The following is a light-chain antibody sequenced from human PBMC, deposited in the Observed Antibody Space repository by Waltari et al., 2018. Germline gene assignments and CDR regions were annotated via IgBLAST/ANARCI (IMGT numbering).Light chain of an antibody. CDR1: SGHSSTV. J-gene: IGLJ3*02. CDR2: VNRNGSN. V-gene: IGLV4-69*01. Sequence: QLVLTQSPSASASLGASVRLTCTLSSGHSSTVIAWHQQQPAKGPRYLMRVNRNGSNSKGDGIPDRFSGCSSGAERYLTISSLQSEDAADYYCQTGGHGTWVFGGGTKLTVL. CDR3: QTGGHGTWV.